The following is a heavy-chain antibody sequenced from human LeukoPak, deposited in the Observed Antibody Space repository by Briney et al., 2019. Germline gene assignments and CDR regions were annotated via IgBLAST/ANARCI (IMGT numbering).Heavy chain of an antibody. J-gene: IGHJ4*02. CDR3: AREEVVPAAIGHFDY. CDR2: IYTSGST. V-gene: IGHV4-4*07. D-gene: IGHD2-2*01. Sequence: SETLSLTCTVSGGSISGYYWSWIRQPAGKGLEWIGRIYTSGSTNYNPSLKSRVTMSVDTSKNQFSLKLSSVTAADTAVYYCAREEVVPAAIGHFDYWGQGTLVTVSS. CDR1: GGSISGYY.